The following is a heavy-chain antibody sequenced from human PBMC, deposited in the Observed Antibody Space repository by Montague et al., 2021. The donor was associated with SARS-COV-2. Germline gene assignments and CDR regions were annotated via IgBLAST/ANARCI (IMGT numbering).Heavy chain of an antibody. CDR1: GGSFSGHS. D-gene: IGHD1-26*01. J-gene: IGHJ6*03. CDR3: ARGRTGAEPATALGLGFFYSYFMDV. CDR2: VSESGSI. V-gene: IGHV4-34*01. Sequence: SETLSLTCAVYGGSFSGHSWSWVRQPPGKGLEWIGEVSESGSINYNPSLKNRVTISVATSTNQYSLKLSSLTAADTAVYFCARGRTGAEPATALGLGFFYSYFMDVWGKGTMVFVSS.